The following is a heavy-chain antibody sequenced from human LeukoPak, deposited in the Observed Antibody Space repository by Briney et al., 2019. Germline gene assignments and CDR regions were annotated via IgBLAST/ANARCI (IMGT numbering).Heavy chain of an antibody. D-gene: IGHD1-26*01. J-gene: IGHJ5*02. CDR3: ARARFFIVGATNWFDP. CDR2: INHSGST. CDR1: GGSXXGYY. V-gene: IGHV4-34*01. Sequence: TXXLTXAXXGGSXXGYYWSWIRQPPGKGLEWIGEINHSGSTNYNPSLKSRVTISVDTSKNQFSLKLSSVTAADTAVYYCARARFFIVGATNWFDPWGQGTLVTVSS.